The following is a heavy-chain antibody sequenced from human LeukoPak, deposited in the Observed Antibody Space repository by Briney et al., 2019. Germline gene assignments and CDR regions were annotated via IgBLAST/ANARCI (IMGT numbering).Heavy chain of an antibody. CDR1: GYTFTNYW. J-gene: IGHJ4*02. CDR2: IDPSDSYT. Sequence: GESLKISCTGCGYTFTNYWITWVRQMPGKRLEWMGSIDPSDSYTNYSPSFQGHVTISADKSVSTAYLQWSSLKASDTAMYYCARFLFDGNSRCFDYWGQGTLVTVSS. CDR3: ARFLFDGNSRCFDY. D-gene: IGHD4-23*01. V-gene: IGHV5-10-1*01.